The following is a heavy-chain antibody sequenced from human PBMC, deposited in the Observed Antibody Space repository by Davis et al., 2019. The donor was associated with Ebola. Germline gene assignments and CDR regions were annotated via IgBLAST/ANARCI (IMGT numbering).Heavy chain of an antibody. V-gene: IGHV2-70*11. J-gene: IGHJ6*02. CDR1: GFSLSTSGMC. Sequence: SGPTLVKPTPTLTLTCTFSGFSLSTSGMCVSWIRQPPGKALEWLARLDWDDDKYYSTSLKTRLTISKDTSKNQVVLTMTNMDPVDTATYYCARIQADYDFWSGYYTGYYGMDVWGQGTTVTVSS. D-gene: IGHD3-3*01. CDR3: ARIQADYDFWSGYYTGYYGMDV. CDR2: LDWDDDK.